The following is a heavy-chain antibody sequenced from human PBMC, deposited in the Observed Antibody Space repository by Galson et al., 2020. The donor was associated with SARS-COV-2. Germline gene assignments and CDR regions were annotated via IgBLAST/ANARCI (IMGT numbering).Heavy chain of an antibody. CDR1: GFTFSSHA. CDR2: ISGSGSST. CDR3: GKLHDDYASPFDH. J-gene: IGHJ4*02. V-gene: IGHV3-23*01. D-gene: IGHD4-17*01. Sequence: RGSLRLSCAASGFTFSSHAMSWVRQAPGKGLEWVSAISGSGSSTYYADSVKGRFTISRDNAKNTLYLQMNSLRAEDTAIYYCGKLHDDYASPFDHWGQGTLVTVSS.